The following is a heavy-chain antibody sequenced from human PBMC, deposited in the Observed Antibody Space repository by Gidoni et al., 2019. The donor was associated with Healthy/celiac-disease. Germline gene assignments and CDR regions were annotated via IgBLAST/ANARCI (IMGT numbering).Heavy chain of an antibody. CDR3: AKSVGGDAFDI. D-gene: IGHD1-26*01. CDR2: INHSGST. J-gene: IGHJ3*02. CDR1: GGSFSGYY. Sequence: QVQLQQWGAGLLKPSETLSLTCAVYGGSFSGYYWSWIRQPPGKGREWIGEINHSGSTNYNPSLKSRVTISVDTSKNQFSLKLSSVTAADTAVYYCAKSVGGDAFDIWGQGTMVTVSS. V-gene: IGHV4-34*01.